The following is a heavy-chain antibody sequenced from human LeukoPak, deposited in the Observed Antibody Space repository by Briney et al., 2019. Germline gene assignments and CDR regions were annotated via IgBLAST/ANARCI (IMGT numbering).Heavy chain of an antibody. CDR2: IYHSGTI. Sequence: PSETLSLTCTVSGYSISSGYYWGWIRQPPGKGLEWLASIYHSGTIYYNPSLKSRVTISVDTSKNQFSLKLTSVTAADTAVYYCARGLGRQQLVSPFDYWGQGTLVNVS. V-gene: IGHV4-38-2*02. D-gene: IGHD6-13*01. CDR3: ARGLGRQQLVSPFDY. J-gene: IGHJ4*02. CDR1: GYSISSGYY.